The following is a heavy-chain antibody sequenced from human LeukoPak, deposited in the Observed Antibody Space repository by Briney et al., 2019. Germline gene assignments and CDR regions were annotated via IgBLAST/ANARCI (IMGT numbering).Heavy chain of an antibody. V-gene: IGHV3-53*01. CDR1: GFTFSRYW. D-gene: IGHD3-22*01. Sequence: GGSLRLSCVASGFTFSRYWMHWVRQAPGKGLEWVSVIYSGGSTYYADSVKGRFTISRDNSKNTLYLQMNSLRAEDTAVYYCAREDSSGYYYGFWGQGTLVTVSS. J-gene: IGHJ4*02. CDR2: IYSGGST. CDR3: AREDSSGYYYGF.